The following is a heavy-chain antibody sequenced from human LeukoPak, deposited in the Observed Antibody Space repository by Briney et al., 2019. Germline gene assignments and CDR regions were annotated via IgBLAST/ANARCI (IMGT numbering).Heavy chain of an antibody. CDR1: GFTVSSNY. Sequence: AGGSLRLSCAASGFTVSSNYMSWVRQAPGKGLEWVAVIWYDGSNKYYADSVKGRFTISRGNSKNTLYLQMNSLRAEDTAVYYCARWGYSYGYYFDYWGQGTLVTVSS. CDR2: IWYDGSNK. J-gene: IGHJ4*02. CDR3: ARWGYSYGYYFDY. V-gene: IGHV3-33*08. D-gene: IGHD5-18*01.